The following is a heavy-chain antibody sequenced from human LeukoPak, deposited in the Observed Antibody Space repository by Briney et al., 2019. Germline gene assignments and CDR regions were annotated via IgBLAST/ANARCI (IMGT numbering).Heavy chain of an antibody. Sequence: ASVKVSCTASGGTFSSYAISWVRQAPGQGLEWMGWINPNSGGTNYAQKFQGRVTMTRDTSISTAYMELSRLRSDDTAVYYCARITIWDMDVWGKGTTVTVSS. CDR3: ARITIWDMDV. CDR2: INPNSGGT. CDR1: GGTFSSYA. J-gene: IGHJ6*03. D-gene: IGHD3-9*01. V-gene: IGHV1-2*02.